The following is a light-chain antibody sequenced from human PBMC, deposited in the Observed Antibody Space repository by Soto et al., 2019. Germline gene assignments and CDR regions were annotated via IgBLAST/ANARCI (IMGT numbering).Light chain of an antibody. CDR3: QQANNFPLT. CDR2: AAS. CDR1: QVISSW. Sequence: DIQMTQSPSSVSASVGDRVTIACRASQVISSWLAWYQQKPGIAPKLLIYAASSLQGGVPSRFSGSGSGTDFTLTISSLQPEDFATYYCQQANNFPLTFGGGTKVELK. V-gene: IGKV1D-12*01. J-gene: IGKJ4*01.